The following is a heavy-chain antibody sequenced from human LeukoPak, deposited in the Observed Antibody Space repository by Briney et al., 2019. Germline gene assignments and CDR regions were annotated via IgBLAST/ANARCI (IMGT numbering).Heavy chain of an antibody. CDR3: ARDRGKVITMVRGNYGMDV. J-gene: IGHJ6*04. CDR2: ISAYNGNT. CDR1: GYTFTSYG. D-gene: IGHD3-10*01. V-gene: IGHV1-18*04. Sequence: ASVKVSCKASGYTFTSYGISWARQAPGQGLEWMGWISAYNGNTNYAQKLQGRVTMTTDTSTSTAYMELRSLRSDDTAVYYCARDRGKVITMVRGNYGMDVWGKGTTVTVSS.